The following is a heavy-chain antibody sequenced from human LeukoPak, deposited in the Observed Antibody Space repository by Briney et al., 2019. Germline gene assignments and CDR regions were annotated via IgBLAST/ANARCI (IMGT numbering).Heavy chain of an antibody. V-gene: IGHV4-31*03. Sequence: PSQTLSLTCTVSGGSISSGGYYWSWIRQHPGKGLEWIGYIYYSGSTYYNPSLKSRVTISVDTSKNQFSLKLSSVTAADTAVYYCAREEYGGCFDYYGGMDVWGQGTTVTVSS. CDR2: IYYSGST. J-gene: IGHJ6*02. CDR3: AREEYGGCFDYYGGMDV. D-gene: IGHD3-9*01. CDR1: GGSISSGGYY.